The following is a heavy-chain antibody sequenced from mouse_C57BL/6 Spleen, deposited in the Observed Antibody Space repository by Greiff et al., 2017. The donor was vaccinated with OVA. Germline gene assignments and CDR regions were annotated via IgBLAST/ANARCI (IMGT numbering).Heavy chain of an antibody. CDR2: INPGSGGT. D-gene: IGHD2-10*02. CDR1: GYAFTNYL. CDR3: EGEDFGYGPLAY. Sequence: QVHVKQSVAELVRPGTSVKVSCKASGYAFTNYLIEWVKQRPGQGLEWIGVINPGSGGTNYNEKFKGKATLTADKSSSTAYMQLSSLTSEDSAVYFCEGEDFGYGPLAYWGQGTLVTVSA. V-gene: IGHV1-54*01. J-gene: IGHJ3*01.